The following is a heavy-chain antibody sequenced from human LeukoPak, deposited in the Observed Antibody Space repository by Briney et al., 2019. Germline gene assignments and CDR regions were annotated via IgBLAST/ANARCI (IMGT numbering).Heavy chain of an antibody. CDR2: INPSGGST. CDR1: GYTFTSYY. V-gene: IGHV1-46*01. J-gene: IGHJ6*02. D-gene: IGHD3-22*01. Sequence: ASVKVSRKASGYTFTSYYMHWVRQAPGQGLEWMGIINPSGGSTSYAQKFQGRVTMTRDTSTSTVYMELSSLRSEDTAVYYCASYYYDSSGYPYAYYYYGMDVWGQGTTVTVSS. CDR3: ASYYYDSSGYPYAYYYYGMDV.